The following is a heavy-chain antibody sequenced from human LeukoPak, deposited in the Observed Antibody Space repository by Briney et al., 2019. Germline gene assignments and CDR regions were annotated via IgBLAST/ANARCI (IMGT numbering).Heavy chain of an antibody. J-gene: IGHJ4*02. CDR2: IYYSGST. D-gene: IGHD2/OR15-2a*01. Sequence: SETLSLTCTVSGGSISNYYWSWIRQPPGKGLEWIGHIYYSGSTNYNPSLKSRVTISVDTSKNQFSLKLSSVTAADTAVYYCAGHHPRNTVDFWGQGTLVTVSS. CDR1: GGSISNYY. V-gene: IGHV4-59*08. CDR3: AGHHPRNTVDF.